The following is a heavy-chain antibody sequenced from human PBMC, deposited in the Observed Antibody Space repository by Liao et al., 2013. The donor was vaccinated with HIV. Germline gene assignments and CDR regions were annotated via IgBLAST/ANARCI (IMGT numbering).Heavy chain of an antibody. J-gene: IGHJ1*01. CDR2: IYSSGNT. CDR3: ASNTGLYYDSSGYRFQH. CDR1: GGSISRSSYY. V-gene: IGHV4-61*02. Sequence: QLQLQESGPGLVKSSETLSLTCKVSGGSISRSSYYWSWIRQPAGKGLEWIGRIYSSGNTNYNPSLKSRVTMSVDTSKNQFSLNLSSVTAADTAVYYCASNTGLYYDSSGYRFQHWGQGTLVTVSS. D-gene: IGHD3-22*01.